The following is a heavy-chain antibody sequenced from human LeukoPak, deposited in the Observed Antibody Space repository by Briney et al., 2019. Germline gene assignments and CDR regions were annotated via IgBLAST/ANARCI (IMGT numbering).Heavy chain of an antibody. J-gene: IGHJ4*02. Sequence: GGSLRLSCAASGFTFSSYSMNWVRQAPGKGLEWVSSISSSSSYIYYADSVKGRFTISRDNAKNSLYLQMNSLRAEDTAVYYCARASSSSDIDYWGQGTLVTVSS. V-gene: IGHV3-21*01. D-gene: IGHD6-13*01. CDR1: GFTFSSYS. CDR2: ISSSSSYI. CDR3: ARASSSSDIDY.